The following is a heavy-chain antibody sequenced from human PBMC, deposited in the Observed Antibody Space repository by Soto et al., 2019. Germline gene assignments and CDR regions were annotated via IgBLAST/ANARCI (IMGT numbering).Heavy chain of an antibody. CDR1: GGSISSYY. Sequence: QVQLQESGPGLVKPSETLSLTCTVSGGSISSYYWSWIRQPAGKGLEWIGRIYTSGSTNYNPSLMSRVTMSVDTSKNQFSMKLSSVTAADTAVYYCARVMRYSSGWQTYYYYYGMDVWGQGTTVPVSS. V-gene: IGHV4-4*07. D-gene: IGHD6-19*01. CDR3: ARVMRYSSGWQTYYYYYGMDV. CDR2: IYTSGST. J-gene: IGHJ6*02.